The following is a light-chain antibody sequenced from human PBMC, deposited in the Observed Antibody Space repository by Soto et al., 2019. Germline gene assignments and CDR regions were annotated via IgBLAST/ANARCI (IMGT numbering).Light chain of an antibody. Sequence: ETVMTQSPATLSVSPGERATLSCRASESVSSNLAWYQQKPGQAPRLLIHGASTRAAGIPGRFSGSGSGTEFPLTISSLQSEDFADDYCQLYNNWTNTFGQGTKLEIK. V-gene: IGKV3-15*01. J-gene: IGKJ2*01. CDR2: GAS. CDR1: ESVSSN. CDR3: QLYNNWTNT.